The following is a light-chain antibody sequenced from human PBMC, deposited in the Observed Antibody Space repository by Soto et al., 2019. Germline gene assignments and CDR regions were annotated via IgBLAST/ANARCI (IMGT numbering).Light chain of an antibody. CDR3: SSYTSSSTPYV. Sequence: QSALTQPASVSGSPGQSITISCTGTSSDVGGYNYVSWFQQHPGKAPKLMIYDVSNRPSGVSIRFSGSKSGSTASLTISGLQAEDEADYYCSSYTSSSTPYVFGPGTKLTVL. J-gene: IGLJ1*01. CDR1: SSDVGGYNY. V-gene: IGLV2-14*03. CDR2: DVS.